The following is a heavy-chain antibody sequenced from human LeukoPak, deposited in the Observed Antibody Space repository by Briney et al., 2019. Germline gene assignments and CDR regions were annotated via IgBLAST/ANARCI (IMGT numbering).Heavy chain of an antibody. CDR3: GRGKASGYSYGYYYYYYMDV. D-gene: IGHD5-18*01. CDR1: GGSISSYY. J-gene: IGHJ6*03. CDR2: IYYSGST. Sequence: PSETLSLTCTVSGGSISSYYWSWIRQPPGKGLEWIGYIYYSGSTNYNPSLKSRVTISVDTSKNQFSLKLSSVTAADTAVYYCGRGKASGYSYGYYYYYYMDVWGKGTTVTVSS. V-gene: IGHV4-59*01.